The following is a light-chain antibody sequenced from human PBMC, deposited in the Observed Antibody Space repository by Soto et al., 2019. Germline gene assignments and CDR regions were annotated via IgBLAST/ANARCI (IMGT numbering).Light chain of an antibody. CDR3: QQYGGSPLT. CDR2: GAS. V-gene: IGKV3-20*01. J-gene: IGKJ4*01. Sequence: EIVLTQSPGTLSLSPGERATLSCRASQSVSSSYLAWYQQKPGQAPRLLIYGASIRDTGIPDRFSGSGSGTDFTLTISRLEPEDFAVYYCQQYGGSPLTFGGGTKVEIK. CDR1: QSVSSSY.